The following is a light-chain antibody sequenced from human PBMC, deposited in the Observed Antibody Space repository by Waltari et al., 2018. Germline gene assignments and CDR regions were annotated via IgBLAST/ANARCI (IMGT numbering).Light chain of an antibody. CDR2: AAS. V-gene: IGKV1D-16*01. CDR1: QDVGGW. Sequence: DVQMTQSPPSLSASVGDTITITCRASQDVGGWLAWHQQTPQKPPKALIFAASTLTTGVSSRFSGSGSGTNFTLTITSLQPEEFGTYFCQQYNNFPLTFGGGTRVEIK. J-gene: IGKJ4*01. CDR3: QQYNNFPLT.